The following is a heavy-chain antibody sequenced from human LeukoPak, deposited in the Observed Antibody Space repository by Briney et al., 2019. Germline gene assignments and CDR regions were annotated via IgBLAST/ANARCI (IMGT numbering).Heavy chain of an antibody. Sequence: ASVKVSCKASGYTFTSYAMHWVRQAPGQRLEWMGWINAGNGNTKDSQKFQGRVTITRDTSASTAYMELSSLRSEDTAVYYCARVGPSGYDSAGDFDYWGQGTLVTVSS. J-gene: IGHJ4*02. D-gene: IGHD5-12*01. CDR1: GYTFTSYA. CDR3: ARVGPSGYDSAGDFDY. CDR2: INAGNGNT. V-gene: IGHV1-3*01.